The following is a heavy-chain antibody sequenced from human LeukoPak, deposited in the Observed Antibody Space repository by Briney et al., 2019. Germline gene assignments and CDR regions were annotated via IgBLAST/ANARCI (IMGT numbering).Heavy chain of an antibody. D-gene: IGHD2-15*01. CDR2: IKQDGSEK. Sequence: GGSLRLFCAASGFTFSSYWMSWVRQAPGKGLAWVANIKQDGSEKYYVDSVKGRFTISRDNAKNSLDLQMNSLRAEDTAVYYCARDLVVGDAFDIWGQRTMVTVSS. V-gene: IGHV3-7*01. J-gene: IGHJ3*02. CDR1: GFTFSSYW. CDR3: ARDLVVGDAFDI.